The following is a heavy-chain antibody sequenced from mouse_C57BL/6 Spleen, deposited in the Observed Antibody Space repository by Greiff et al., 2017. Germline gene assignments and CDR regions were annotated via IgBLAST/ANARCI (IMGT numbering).Heavy chain of an antibody. CDR2: ISRGGSYT. D-gene: IGHD1-1*01. CDR3: ARLYGSSTSFDY. V-gene: IGHV5-6*01. Sequence: DVHLVESGGDLVKPGGSLKLSCAASGFTFSSYGMSWVRQTPDKRLEWVATISRGGSYTYYPDSVKGRFTISRDNAKNTLYLQMSSLKSEDTAMYCCARLYGSSTSFDYWGQGTTLTVSS. J-gene: IGHJ2*01. CDR1: GFTFSSYG.